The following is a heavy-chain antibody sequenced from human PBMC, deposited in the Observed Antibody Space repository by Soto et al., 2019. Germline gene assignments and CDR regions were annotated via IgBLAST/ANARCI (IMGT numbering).Heavy chain of an antibody. Sequence: GGSLRLSCAASGFTFSSYSMNWVRQAPGKGLEWVSSISSSSSYIYYADSVKGRFTISRDNAKNSLYLQMNSLRAEDTAVYYCATSLTLYYYMDVWGKGTTVTVSS. CDR2: ISSSSSYI. CDR3: ATSLTLYYYMDV. V-gene: IGHV3-21*01. J-gene: IGHJ6*03. CDR1: GFTFSSYS.